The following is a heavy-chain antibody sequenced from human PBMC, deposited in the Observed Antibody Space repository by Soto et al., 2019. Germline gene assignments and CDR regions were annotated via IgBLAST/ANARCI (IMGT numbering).Heavy chain of an antibody. CDR1: GGSISSSSYY. J-gene: IGHJ4*02. V-gene: IGHV4-39*01. CDR3: ARRHVYSSGWIDY. D-gene: IGHD6-19*01. CDR2: IYYSGST. Sequence: QLQLQESGPGLVKPSETLSLTCTVSGGSISSSSYYWGWIRQPPGKGLEWIGSIYYSGSTYYNPSLKSRVTISVDTSKNQFSLKLSSVTAADTAVYYCARRHVYSSGWIDYWGQGTLVTVSS.